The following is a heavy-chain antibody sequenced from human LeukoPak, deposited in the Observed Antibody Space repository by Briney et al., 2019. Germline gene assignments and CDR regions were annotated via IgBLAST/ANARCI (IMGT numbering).Heavy chain of an antibody. CDR2: IYHSGST. D-gene: IGHD6-13*01. CDR3: ARGDYSRNVNYFDY. J-gene: IGHJ4*02. Sequence: PSETLSLTCAVSGGSISSSNWWSWVRQPPGKGLEWIGEIYHSGSTNYNPSLKSRVTISVDKSKNQFSLKLSSVTAADTAVFYCARGDYSRNVNYFDYWGQGTLVTVSS. CDR1: GGSISSSNW. V-gene: IGHV4-4*02.